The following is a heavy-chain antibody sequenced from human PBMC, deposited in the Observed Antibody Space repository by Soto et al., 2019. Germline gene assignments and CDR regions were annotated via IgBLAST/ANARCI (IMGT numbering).Heavy chain of an antibody. J-gene: IGHJ4*02. CDR3: GRGRSGQIVVFY. CDR1: GYTFTGHY. V-gene: IGHV1-2*02. Sequence: ASVKVSCKASGYTFTGHYIHWVRQAPEQGPEWMGEIGPESGATRYAQKFQGRVTMTMDMSITTVYMELSNLSPDDTAVYYCGRGRSGQIVVFYWGQGTPLTVSS. CDR2: IGPESGAT. D-gene: IGHD5-12*01.